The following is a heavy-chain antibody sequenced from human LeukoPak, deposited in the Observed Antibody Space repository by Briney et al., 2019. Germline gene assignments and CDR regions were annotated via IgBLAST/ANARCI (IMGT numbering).Heavy chain of an antibody. J-gene: IGHJ4*02. CDR3: ARVTGYVMEDYFDY. Sequence: SETLSLTCAVSGGSINNYYWSWIRQPPGKGLEWIGYIYYSGSTNYNPSLKSRVTISVDTSKNQFSLRLSSVTAADTAVYYCARVTGYVMEDYFDYWGQGTLVTVSS. D-gene: IGHD6-13*01. V-gene: IGHV4-59*12. CDR1: GGSINNYY. CDR2: IYYSGST.